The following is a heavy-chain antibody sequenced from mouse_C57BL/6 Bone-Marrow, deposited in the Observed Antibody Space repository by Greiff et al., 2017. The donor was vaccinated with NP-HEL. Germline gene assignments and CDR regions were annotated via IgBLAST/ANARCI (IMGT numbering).Heavy chain of an antibody. J-gene: IGHJ3*01. CDR1: GYTFTSYW. CDR2: IYPSDSET. CDR3: AILAY. Sequence: VQLQQPGAELVRPGSSVKLSCKASGYTFTSYWMDWVQQRPGQGLEWIGNIYPSDSETHYNHKFKDKATLTVDKSSSTAYMQLSSLTSEDSAGYYGAILAYWGQGTLVTVSA. V-gene: IGHV1-61*01.